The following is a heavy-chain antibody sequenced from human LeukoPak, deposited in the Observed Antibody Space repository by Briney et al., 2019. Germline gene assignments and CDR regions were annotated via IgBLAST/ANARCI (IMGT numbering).Heavy chain of an antibody. CDR3: ARHGALGDFWSGLGV. CDR2: IFPDDSNT. D-gene: IGHD3-3*01. V-gene: IGHV5-51*01. J-gene: IGHJ6*02. CDR1: GYSFASSW. Sequence: GESLKISCTASGYSFASSWIAWVRQMPGKGLEWMGIIFPDDSNTGYNPSFQGQVTMSADKSVSTAYLQWSSLEASDTAIYYCARHGALGDFWSGLGVWGQGTTVTVSS.